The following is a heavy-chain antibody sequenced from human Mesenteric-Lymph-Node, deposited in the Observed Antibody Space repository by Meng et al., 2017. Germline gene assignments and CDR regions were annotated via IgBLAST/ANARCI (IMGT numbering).Heavy chain of an antibody. D-gene: IGHD6-13*01. CDR3: ARFGKYSSSWY. V-gene: IGHV4-34*01. CDR1: GGSFSGYY. Sequence: SETLSLTCAVYGGSFSGYYWSWIRQPPGKGLEWIGEINHSGSTNYNPSLKSRVTVSVDTSKNQFSLKLSSVTAADTAVYYCARFGKYSSSWYWGQGTLVTVSS. J-gene: IGHJ4*02. CDR2: INHSGST.